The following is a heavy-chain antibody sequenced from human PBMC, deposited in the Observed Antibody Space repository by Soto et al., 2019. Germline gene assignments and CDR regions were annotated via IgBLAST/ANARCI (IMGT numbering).Heavy chain of an antibody. J-gene: IGHJ4*02. CDR1: GFTFSSYA. Sequence: QVQVVESGGGVGQPGRSLRLSCAASGFTFSSYAMHWVRQAPGKGLEGVAVISYDGSNKYYADSVKGRFTISSDNSKNTLYLQMNSLRAEDTAVYYCSRAYEGDYFDYWGQGTLVTVSS. CDR2: ISYDGSNK. D-gene: IGHD3-16*01. V-gene: IGHV3-30-3*01. CDR3: SRAYEGDYFDY.